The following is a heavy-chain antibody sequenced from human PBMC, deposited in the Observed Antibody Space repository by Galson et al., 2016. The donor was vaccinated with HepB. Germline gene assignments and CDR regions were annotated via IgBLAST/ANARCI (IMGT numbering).Heavy chain of an antibody. CDR3: ARDTPYRTNWYDY. V-gene: IGHV1-18*01. CDR2: ISVFNGNT. D-gene: IGHD2-15*01. J-gene: IGHJ5*01. CDR1: GYTFTNYA. Sequence: SVKVSCKASGYTFTNYAISWVRQAPGQRPEWMGWISVFNGNTKYSQKLQGRLTMTTDKSTTTAYMDLRSLRSDDTAVYYCARDTPYRTNWYDYWGQGTLVTVSS.